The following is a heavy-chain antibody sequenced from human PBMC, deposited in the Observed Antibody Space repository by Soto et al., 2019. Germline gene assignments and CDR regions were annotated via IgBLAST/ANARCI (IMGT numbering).Heavy chain of an antibody. Sequence: SETLSLTCAVHGGSFSGYYWSWIRQPPGKGPEWIGEIKHSGSTFYNPSLKRRVTLSIDTSKNQFSLKLSSVTAADTAVYFCAGTTFFSQKYNWFDPWGQGTLVAVSS. J-gene: IGHJ5*02. CDR1: GGSFSGYY. CDR3: AGTTFFSQKYNWFDP. V-gene: IGHV4-34*01. D-gene: IGHD3-3*02. CDR2: IKHSGST.